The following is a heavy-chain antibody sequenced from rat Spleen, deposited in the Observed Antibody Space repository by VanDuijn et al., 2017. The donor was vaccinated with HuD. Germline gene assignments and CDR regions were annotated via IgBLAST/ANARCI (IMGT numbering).Heavy chain of an antibody. D-gene: IGHD1-12*01. CDR2: ISYSGST. CDR3: ARYRDSYGHVGIFDY. Sequence: EVQLQESGPGLVKPSQSLSLTCSVTGYSITSNYWGWIRKFPGNKREWMGYISYSGSTGYNPSIKSRISITRDTSKNQFFLQLNSVTTEDTATYHCARYRDSYGHVGIFDYWGQGVMVTVSS. V-gene: IGHV3-1*01. CDR1: GYSITSNY. J-gene: IGHJ2*01.